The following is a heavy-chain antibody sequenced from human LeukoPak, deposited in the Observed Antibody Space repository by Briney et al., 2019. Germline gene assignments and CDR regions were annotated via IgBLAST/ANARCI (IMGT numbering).Heavy chain of an antibody. V-gene: IGHV4-4*02. CDR1: GGSISSSNW. J-gene: IGHJ3*02. CDR3: ARERVEINDAFDI. Sequence: PSETLSLTCAVSGGSISSSNWWSWVRQPPGKGLEWIGEIYHSGSTNYNPSLKSRVTISVDTSKNQFSLKLSSVTAADTAVYYCARERVEINDAFDIWGQGTMVTVSS. CDR2: IYHSGST.